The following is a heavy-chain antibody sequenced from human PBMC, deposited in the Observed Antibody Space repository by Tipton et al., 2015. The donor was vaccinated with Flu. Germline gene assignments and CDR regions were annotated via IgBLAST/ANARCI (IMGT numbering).Heavy chain of an antibody. J-gene: IGHJ5*01. Sequence: GEALGSSYYWAWIRQPPGRGLVWIGNIHTSGGTYYNPSLKSRVTISVDRSKNQFSLRLASVTAADTAVYFCARRDFSNYVSEPKNWFDSWGQGTLVTVSS. V-gene: IGHV4-38-2*01. CDR3: ARRDFSNYVSEPKNWFDS. CDR2: IHTSGGT. CDR1: GEALGSSYY. D-gene: IGHD4-11*01.